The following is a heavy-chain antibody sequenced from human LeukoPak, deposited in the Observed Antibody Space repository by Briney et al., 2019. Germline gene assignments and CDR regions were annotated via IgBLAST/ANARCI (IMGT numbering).Heavy chain of an antibody. CDR1: GGSISSGGYY. CDR3: ARADYSNDFDY. D-gene: IGHD4-11*01. J-gene: IGHJ4*02. V-gene: IGHV4-30-2*01. Sequence: SSETLSLTCTVSGGSISSGGYYWSWIRQPPGKGLEWIGYIYHSGSTYYNPSLKSRVTISVDRSKNQFSLKLSSVTAADTAVYYCARADYSNDFDYWGQGTLVTVSS. CDR2: IYHSGST.